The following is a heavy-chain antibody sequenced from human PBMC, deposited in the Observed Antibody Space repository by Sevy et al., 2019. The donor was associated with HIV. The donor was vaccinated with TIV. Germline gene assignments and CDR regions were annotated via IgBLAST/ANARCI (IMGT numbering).Heavy chain of an antibody. CDR3: ARAVDYYDNGGLYY. Sequence: GGSLRLSCAASGFTFSDYDMNWVRQAPGKGLEWVSFISSRSSYIYYADSLKGRVTISRDNAYNSLFLQMHSLRAEDTAVYYCARAVDYYDNGGLYYWGQGALVTVSS. V-gene: IGHV3-21*05. D-gene: IGHD3-22*01. CDR2: ISSRSSYI. CDR1: GFTFSDYD. J-gene: IGHJ4*02.